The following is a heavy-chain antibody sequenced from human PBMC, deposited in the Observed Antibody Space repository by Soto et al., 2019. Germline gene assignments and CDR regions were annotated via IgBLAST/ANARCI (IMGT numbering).Heavy chain of an antibody. CDR3: ARGIAAAIPYYYYMDV. V-gene: IGHV1-69*02. Sequence: QVQLVQSGAEVKKPGSSVKVSCKASGGTFSSYTISWVRQAPGQGLEWMGRIIPILGIANYAQKFQGRVTITADKSTSKAYMELSSLRSEDAAVYYCARGIAAAIPYYYYMDVWGKGTTVTVSS. J-gene: IGHJ6*03. CDR2: IIPILGIA. D-gene: IGHD6-13*01. CDR1: GGTFSSYT.